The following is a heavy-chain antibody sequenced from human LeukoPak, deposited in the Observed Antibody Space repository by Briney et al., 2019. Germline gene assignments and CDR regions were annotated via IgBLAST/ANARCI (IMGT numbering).Heavy chain of an antibody. CDR1: GGSISSDY. Sequence: PSETLSLTCTVSGGSISSDYWSWIRQPPGKGLEWIGYIYYSENTNYNPSLKSRVTISVDTSKNQFSLKLSSVTAADTAVYYCARSHKAMAGEGLFDYWGQGTLVTVSS. CDR3: ARSHKAMAGEGLFDY. V-gene: IGHV4-59*01. D-gene: IGHD5-18*01. CDR2: IYYSENT. J-gene: IGHJ4*02.